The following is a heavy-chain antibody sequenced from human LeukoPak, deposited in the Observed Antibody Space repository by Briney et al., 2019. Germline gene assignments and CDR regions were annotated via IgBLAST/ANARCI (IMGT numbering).Heavy chain of an antibody. J-gene: IGHJ4*02. CDR2: IRSKADSYAT. D-gene: IGHD2-15*01. CDR1: GLTFSGSL. Sequence: GGSLRLSCAASGLTFSGSLIHWVRQASGKGLEWIGRIRSKADSYATAYAASVKGRFTISRDDSKNTAYLQMNSLKTEDTAVYYCIRQLPKCSGGSSGSCYPDCWGQGTLVTVSS. V-gene: IGHV3-73*01. CDR3: IRQLPKCSGGSSGSCYPDC.